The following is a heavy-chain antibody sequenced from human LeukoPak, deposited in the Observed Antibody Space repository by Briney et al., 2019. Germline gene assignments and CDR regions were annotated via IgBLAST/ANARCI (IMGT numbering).Heavy chain of an antibody. J-gene: IGHJ3*02. V-gene: IGHV4-61*02. D-gene: IGHD3-22*01. CDR1: GGSISSGSYY. Sequence: SETLSLTCTVSGGSISSGSYYWSWIRQPAGKGLESIGCIDTSGSTNYNPSLKSRVTISVDTSKNQFSLKLSSVTAADTAVYYCARARVNTGLVVIPTPYAFDIWGQGTMVTVSS. CDR3: ARARVNTGLVVIPTPYAFDI. CDR2: IDTSGST.